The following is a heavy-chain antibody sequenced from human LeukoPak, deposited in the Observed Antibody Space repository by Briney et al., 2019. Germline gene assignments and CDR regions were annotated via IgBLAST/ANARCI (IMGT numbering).Heavy chain of an antibody. CDR3: ARDSRLVGTDFDY. CDR2: LSSRSSYM. V-gene: IGHV3-21*01. D-gene: IGHD1-26*01. J-gene: IGHJ4*02. CDR1: GFTFSSYS. Sequence: RGSLRLSCAASGFTFSSYSMNWVRQAPRKGLEWVSSLSSRSSYMYYADSVKGRFTISRDNAKNSLYLQMNSLRAEDTAVYYCARDSRLVGTDFDYWGQGTLVTVSS.